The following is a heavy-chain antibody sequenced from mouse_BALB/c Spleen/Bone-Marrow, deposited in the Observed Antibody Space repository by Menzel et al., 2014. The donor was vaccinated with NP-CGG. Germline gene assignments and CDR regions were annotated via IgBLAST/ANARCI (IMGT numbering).Heavy chain of an antibody. CDR1: GFTFSSFG. CDR3: ARGGNWEDFDY. CDR2: ISSGSGTI. D-gene: IGHD4-1*01. J-gene: IGHJ2*01. Sequence: EVKLVESEGGLVQPGGSRKLSCAASGFTFSSFGMHWVRQAPERGLEWVAYISSGSGTIFYADTVKGRFTISRDNPKNTLFLQMTSLRSEDSAMYYCARGGNWEDFDYWGQGTTLTVSS. V-gene: IGHV5-17*02.